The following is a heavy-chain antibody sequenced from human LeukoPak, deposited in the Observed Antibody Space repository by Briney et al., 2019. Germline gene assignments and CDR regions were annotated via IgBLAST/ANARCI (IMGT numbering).Heavy chain of an antibody. J-gene: IGHJ4*02. CDR1: GYTFIGYY. D-gene: IGHD1-14*01. Sequence: ASVKVSCKASGYTFIGYYMHWVRQAPGQGLEWMGWINPNSGGTNYAQKFQGRVTMTRDRSISTAYMELSRLRSDDTAVYYCAKDHTIRSFVSWGQGTRVTVSS. CDR2: INPNSGGT. V-gene: IGHV1-2*02. CDR3: AKDHTIRSFVS.